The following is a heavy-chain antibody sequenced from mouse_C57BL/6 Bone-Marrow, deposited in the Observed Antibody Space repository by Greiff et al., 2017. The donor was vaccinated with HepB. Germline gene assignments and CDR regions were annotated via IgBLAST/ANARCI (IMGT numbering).Heavy chain of an antibody. Sequence: QVQLQQPGAELVKPGASVKLSCKASGYTFTSYWMHWVKQRPGQGLEWIGMIHPNSGSTNYNEKFKSKATLTVDKSSSTAYMQLSSLTSEDSAVYYCARPYYYGSSSWYFDDWGQGTTLTVSS. V-gene: IGHV1-64*01. CDR3: ARPYYYGSSSWYFDD. CDR1: GYTFTSYW. CDR2: IHPNSGST. D-gene: IGHD1-1*01. J-gene: IGHJ2*01.